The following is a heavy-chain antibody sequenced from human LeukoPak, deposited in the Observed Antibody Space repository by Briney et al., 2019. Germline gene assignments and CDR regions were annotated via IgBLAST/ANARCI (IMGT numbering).Heavy chain of an antibody. J-gene: IGHJ4*02. Sequence: GGSLRLSCAASGFTFSSYGMHWVRQAPGKGLEWVSAISGSGGSTYYADSVKGRFTISRDNSKNTLYLQMNSLRAEDTAVYYCAKDSSSIRGYSYGYRDYWGQGTLVTVSS. V-gene: IGHV3-23*01. D-gene: IGHD5-18*01. CDR2: ISGSGGST. CDR3: AKDSSSIRGYSYGYRDY. CDR1: GFTFSSYG.